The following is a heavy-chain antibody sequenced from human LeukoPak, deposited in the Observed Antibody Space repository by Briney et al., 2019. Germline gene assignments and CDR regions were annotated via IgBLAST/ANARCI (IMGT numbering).Heavy chain of an antibody. D-gene: IGHD1-14*01. J-gene: IGHJ4*02. V-gene: IGHV3-48*04. Sequence: GGSLRLSCAASGFTFSSYSMNWVRQAPGKGLEWVSYISSSSSTIYYADSVKGRFTISRDNAKNSLYLQMNSLRAEDTAVYYCARELPGPNFDYWGQGTLVTVYS. CDR2: ISSSSSTI. CDR3: ARELPGPNFDY. CDR1: GFTFSSYS.